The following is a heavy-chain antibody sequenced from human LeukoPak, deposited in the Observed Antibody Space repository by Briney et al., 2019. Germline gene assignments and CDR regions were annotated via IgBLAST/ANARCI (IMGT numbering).Heavy chain of an antibody. V-gene: IGHV3-13*01. Sequence: GGSLRLSCAASGFTFSGYDMHWVRQATGKGLEWVSTITTAGDTYYPGSVKGRFTISRDNAKNSLFLQMNSLRAEDTAVYYCTREQDREASATVVGDYWGQGTLVTVSS. CDR3: TREQDREASATVVGDY. CDR1: GFTFSGYD. D-gene: IGHD4-23*01. CDR2: ITTAGDT. J-gene: IGHJ4*02.